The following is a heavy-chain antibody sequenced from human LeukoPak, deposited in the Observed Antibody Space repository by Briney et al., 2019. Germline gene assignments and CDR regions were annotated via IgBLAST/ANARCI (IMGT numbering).Heavy chain of an antibody. D-gene: IGHD2-15*01. V-gene: IGHV3-7*03. J-gene: IGHJ4*02. Sequence: GGSLRLSCAASGFTFSSYAMSWVRQAPGKGLEWVANINQDGSEKYYVDSVKGRFTISRDNAKNSLYLHMNSLRAEDTAVYYCARDCSGGSCYSTSFDYWGQGTLVTVSS. CDR1: GFTFSSYA. CDR2: INQDGSEK. CDR3: ARDCSGGSCYSTSFDY.